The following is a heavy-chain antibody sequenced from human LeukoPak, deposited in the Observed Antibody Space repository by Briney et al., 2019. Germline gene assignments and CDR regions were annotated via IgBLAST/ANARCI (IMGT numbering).Heavy chain of an antibody. Sequence: SETLSLTCTVSGGSISSGSYYWGWIRQPPGKGLEWIGSIYYSGSTYYNPSLKSRVTISVDTSKNQFSLKLSSVTAADTAVYYCATLYSSSWYSAFDIWGQGTMVTVSS. CDR2: IYYSGST. D-gene: IGHD6-13*01. V-gene: IGHV4-39*01. J-gene: IGHJ3*02. CDR1: GGSISSGSYY. CDR3: ATLYSSSWYSAFDI.